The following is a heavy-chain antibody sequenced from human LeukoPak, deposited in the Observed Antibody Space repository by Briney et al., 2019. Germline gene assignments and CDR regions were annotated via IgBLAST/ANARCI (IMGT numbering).Heavy chain of an antibody. Sequence: PSETLSLTCAVSGDPITSANWWSWVRQSPGQGLEWIGEISHSGATNHNPSLKSRVTMSLDKSKNQLSLRVNSVTAADAAVYYCVRGDDYIFDYWGQGTLVTVSS. J-gene: IGHJ4*02. CDR3: VRGDDYIFDY. CDR2: ISHSGAT. V-gene: IGHV4-4*02. CDR1: GDPITSANW. D-gene: IGHD4-11*01.